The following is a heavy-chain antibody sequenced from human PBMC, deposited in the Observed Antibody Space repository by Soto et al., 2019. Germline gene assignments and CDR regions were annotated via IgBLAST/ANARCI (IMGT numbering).Heavy chain of an antibody. J-gene: IGHJ4*02. D-gene: IGHD3-3*01. Sequence: QVQLVESGGGVVQPGRSLRLSCAASGFTFSSYGMHWVRQAPGKGLEWVAVISYDGSNKYYADSVKGRFTISRDNSKHTLYLQMNSRRAEDTAVYYCAREYYDFWSGYFGGAFEYWGQGTLVTVSS. V-gene: IGHV3-30*03. CDR2: ISYDGSNK. CDR1: GFTFSSYG. CDR3: AREYYDFWSGYFGGAFEY.